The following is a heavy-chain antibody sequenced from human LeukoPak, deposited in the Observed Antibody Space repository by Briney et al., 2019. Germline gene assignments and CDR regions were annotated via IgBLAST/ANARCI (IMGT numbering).Heavy chain of an antibody. D-gene: IGHD1-26*01. CDR3: ATFSGSNRYYYYYMDV. J-gene: IGHJ6*03. CDR1: GYTFTSYG. CDR2: ISAYNGNT. Sequence: GASVKVSCEASGYTFTSYGISWVRQAPGQGLEWMGWISAYNGNTNYAQKLQGRVTMTTDTSTSTAYMELRSLRSDDTAVYYCATFSGSNRYYYYYMDVWGKGTTVTVSS. V-gene: IGHV1-18*01.